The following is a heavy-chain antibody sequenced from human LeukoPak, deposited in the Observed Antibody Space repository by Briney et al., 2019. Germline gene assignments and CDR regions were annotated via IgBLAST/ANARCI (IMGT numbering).Heavy chain of an antibody. V-gene: IGHV3-7*01. J-gene: IGHJ4*02. CDR3: ATRNNLQY. CDR2: IKYDGSER. D-gene: IGHD1/OR15-1a*01. Sequence: PGGSLRLSCTVSGFSFSGHWMNWVRQAPGKGLEWVANIKYDGSERGYVDFVEGRFTISRDNSKNSVFLQMNSLRAEDTAVYYCATRNNLQYWGQGTLVTVSS. CDR1: GFSFSGHW.